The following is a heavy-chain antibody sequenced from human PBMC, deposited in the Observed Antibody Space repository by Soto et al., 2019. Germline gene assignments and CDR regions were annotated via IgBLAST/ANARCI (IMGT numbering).Heavy chain of an antibody. V-gene: IGHV1-8*01. J-gene: IGHJ6*02. CDR2: MNPNSGNT. Sequence: ASVKVSCKASGYTFTSYDINWVRQATGQGLEWMGWMNPNSGNTGYAQKFQGRVTMTRNTSISTAYMELSSLRSEDTAGYYCARTDRDFYGLDVWGQGTTVTVSS. CDR1: GYTFTSYD. CDR3: ARTDRDFYGLDV.